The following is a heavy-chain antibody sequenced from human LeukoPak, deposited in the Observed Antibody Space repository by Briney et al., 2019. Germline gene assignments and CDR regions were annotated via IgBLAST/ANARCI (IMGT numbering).Heavy chain of an antibody. J-gene: IGHJ4*02. D-gene: IGHD2-15*01. Sequence: GGSLRLSCAASGFTFSSYEMNWVRQAPGKGLEWVSYISSSGTTIYYADSVKGRFTISRDNAKNSLYLQMNSLRAEDTAVYYCARDPVSVAATPGNDYWGQGTLVTLSS. CDR1: GFTFSSYE. CDR2: ISSSGTTI. CDR3: ARDPVSVAATPGNDY. V-gene: IGHV3-48*03.